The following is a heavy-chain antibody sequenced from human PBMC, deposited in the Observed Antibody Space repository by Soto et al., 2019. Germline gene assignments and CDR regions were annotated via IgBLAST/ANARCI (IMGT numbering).Heavy chain of an antibody. CDR3: ASVRGGYYYAMDV. CDR2: IYQSGST. CDR1: GVSISSSNW. Sequence: PSETLSLTCAVSGVSISSSNWWSWVRHPSGKGMEWIGEIYQSGSTNYNPTLKTRNTKSVNKSKNQFSLKLSSVTAADTAVYYCASVRGGYYYAMDVWGQGTTVT. V-gene: IGHV4-4*02. D-gene: IGHD3-10*02. J-gene: IGHJ6*02.